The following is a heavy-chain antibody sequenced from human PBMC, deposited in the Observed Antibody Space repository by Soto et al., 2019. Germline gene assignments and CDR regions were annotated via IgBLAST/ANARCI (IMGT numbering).Heavy chain of an antibody. Sequence: EVQLLESGGGLVQPGGFLRLSCAASGFTFSSYAMSWVRQAPGKGLEWVSAISGSGGSTYYADSVKGRFTISRDNSKNTLYLQMNSLRAEDTAVYYCANPAGYDFWSPWRYFDYWGQGTLVTVSS. CDR2: ISGSGGST. J-gene: IGHJ4*02. CDR1: GFTFSSYA. CDR3: ANPAGYDFWSPWRYFDY. V-gene: IGHV3-23*01. D-gene: IGHD3-3*01.